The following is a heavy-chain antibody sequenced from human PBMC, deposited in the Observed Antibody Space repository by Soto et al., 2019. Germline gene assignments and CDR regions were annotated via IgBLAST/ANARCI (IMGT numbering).Heavy chain of an antibody. J-gene: IGHJ4*02. CDR1: GGSISSSSYY. CDR2: IYYSGST. D-gene: IGHD2-15*01. Sequence: PSETLSLTCTVSGGSISSSSYYWGWIRQPPGKGLEWIGSIYYSGSTYYNPPLKSRVTISVDTSKNQFSLKLSSVTAADTAVYYCAKGYCSGGSCYRYWGQGSQVTVSS. CDR3: AKGYCSGGSCYRY. V-gene: IGHV4-39*01.